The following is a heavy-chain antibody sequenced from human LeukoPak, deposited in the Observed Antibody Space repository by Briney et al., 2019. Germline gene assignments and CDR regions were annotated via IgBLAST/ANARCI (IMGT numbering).Heavy chain of an antibody. V-gene: IGHV3-30*18. J-gene: IGHJ4*02. D-gene: IGHD4/OR15-4a*01. CDR3: AKGAETIVMTYFDY. CDR2: ISSDGSNT. CDR1: GFTFSNCA. Sequence: PGGSLRLSCAASGFTFSNCAMHWVRQAPGKGLEWVAVISSDGSNTYYADSVKGRFTISRDNSKNTLYLRMNSLRREDTAVYYCAKGAETIVMTYFDYWGQGTLVTVSS.